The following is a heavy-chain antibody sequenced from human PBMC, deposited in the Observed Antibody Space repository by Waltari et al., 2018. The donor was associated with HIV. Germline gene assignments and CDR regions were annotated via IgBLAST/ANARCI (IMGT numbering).Heavy chain of an antibody. Sequence: QLQLQESGPGLVKPSETLSLTCTVSGGSISSSSYYWGWIRQPPGKGLEWIGSIYYSGGTYYNPSLKSRVTISVDTSKNQFSLKLSSVTAADTAVYYCASNPWEQQLVEFDYWGQGTLVTVSS. D-gene: IGHD6-13*01. J-gene: IGHJ4*02. V-gene: IGHV4-39*01. CDR1: GGSISSSSYY. CDR2: IYYSGGT. CDR3: ASNPWEQQLVEFDY.